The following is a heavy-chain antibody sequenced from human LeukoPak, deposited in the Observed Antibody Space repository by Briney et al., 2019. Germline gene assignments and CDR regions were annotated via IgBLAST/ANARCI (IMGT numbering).Heavy chain of an antibody. D-gene: IGHD3-9*01. V-gene: IGHV1-18*01. CDR2: ITAYNGNT. CDR1: GYTFTSYG. Sequence: GASVKVSCKASGYTFTSYGISWVRQAPGQGLEWMGLITAYNGNTNYGQKLQGRVTMTTDTSTSTAYMELRSLRSDDTAVYFCARDSKDFHWLLNGFDYWGQGTLVTVSS. J-gene: IGHJ4*02. CDR3: ARDSKDFHWLLNGFDY.